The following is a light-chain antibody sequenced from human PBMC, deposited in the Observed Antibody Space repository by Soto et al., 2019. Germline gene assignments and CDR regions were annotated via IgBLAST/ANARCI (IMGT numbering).Light chain of an antibody. CDR1: QSVSRN. V-gene: IGKV3-15*01. Sequence: EIIMTQSPGTVALVRGRISNLSCRASQSVSRNVAWYQQTRGQAPRLLMFDAYTRATGIPARFSGSGSGTEFTLTISRLEPEDFAVYFCQQYGYSQWTFGQGTKVDIK. J-gene: IGKJ1*01. CDR3: QQYGYSQWT. CDR2: DAY.